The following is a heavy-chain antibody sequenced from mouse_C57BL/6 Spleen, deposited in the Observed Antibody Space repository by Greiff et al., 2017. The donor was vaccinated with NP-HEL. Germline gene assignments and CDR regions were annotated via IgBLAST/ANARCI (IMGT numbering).Heavy chain of an antibody. CDR2: IDPEDGDT. V-gene: IGHV14-1*01. CDR3: TTGYYGPYAMDY. J-gene: IGHJ4*01. D-gene: IGHD1-1*01. Sequence: VHVKQSGAELVRPGASVKLSCTASGFNIKDYYMHWVKQRPEQGLEWIGRIDPEDGDTEYAPKFQGKATMTADTSSNTAYLQLSSLTSEDTAVYYCTTGYYGPYAMDYWGQGTSVTVSS. CDR1: GFNIKDYY.